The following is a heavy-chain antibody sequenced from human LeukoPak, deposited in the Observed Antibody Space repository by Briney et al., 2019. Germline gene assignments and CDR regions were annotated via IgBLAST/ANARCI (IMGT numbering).Heavy chain of an antibody. J-gene: IGHJ4*02. V-gene: IGHV3-23*01. Sequence: PGGSLRLSCAASGFTFSSYAMSWVRPAPGKGLEWVSSISGSGGSTYYADSVKGRFTISRDNSKNTLYLQMNSLRAEDTAVYYCAKFSSGCFDYWGQGTLVTVSS. CDR3: AKFSSGCFDY. CDR2: ISGSGGST. CDR1: GFTFSSYA. D-gene: IGHD6-19*01.